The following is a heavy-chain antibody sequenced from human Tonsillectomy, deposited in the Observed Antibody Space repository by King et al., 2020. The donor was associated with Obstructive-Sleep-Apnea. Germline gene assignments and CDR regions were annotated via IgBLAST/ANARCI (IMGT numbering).Heavy chain of an antibody. Sequence: EVQLVESGGGLVQPGGSLRLSCAASGFTFSSYAMTWVRQAPGKGLEWVSGLSGSGATTYYAESVKGRFILARDNSKNTLYLQMNSLRAEDTAIYYCAKDRTLYGSGSYSYFDYWGQGILVTVSS. CDR2: LSGSGATT. J-gene: IGHJ4*02. CDR1: GFTFSSYA. CDR3: AKDRTLYGSGSYSYFDY. D-gene: IGHD3-10*01. V-gene: IGHV3-23*04.